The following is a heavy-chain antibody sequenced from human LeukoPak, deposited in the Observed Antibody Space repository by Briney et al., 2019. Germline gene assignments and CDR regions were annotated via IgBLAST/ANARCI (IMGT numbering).Heavy chain of an antibody. V-gene: IGHV1-2*02. CDR1: GYTFTGYY. D-gene: IGHD3-22*01. J-gene: IGHJ4*02. CDR3: AGGNYYDSSGYGN. Sequence: ASVKVSCKASGYTFTGYYMHWVRQAPGQGLEWMGWINPNSGGTNYAPKFQGRVTMTRDTSISTAYMELSRLRSDDTAVYYCAGGNYYDSSGYGNWGQGTLVTVSS. CDR2: INPNSGGT.